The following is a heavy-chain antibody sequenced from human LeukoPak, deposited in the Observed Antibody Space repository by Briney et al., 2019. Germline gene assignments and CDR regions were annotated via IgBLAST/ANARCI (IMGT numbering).Heavy chain of an antibody. CDR1: GFTVSSNY. CDR3: ARDRPAYYYYYMDV. Sequence: PGGSLRLSCAASGFTVSSNYMSWVRQAPGKGLEWVSVIYSGGSTYYADSVKGRFTISRDNSKNTLYLQMNSLRAEDTAVYYCARDRPAYYYYYMDVWGKGTTVTVSS. D-gene: IGHD6-6*01. CDR2: IYSGGST. J-gene: IGHJ6*03. V-gene: IGHV3-53*01.